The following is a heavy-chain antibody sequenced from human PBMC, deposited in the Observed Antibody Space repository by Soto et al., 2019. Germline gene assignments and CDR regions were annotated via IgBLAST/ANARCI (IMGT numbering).Heavy chain of an antibody. Sequence: SETLSLTCTVSGGSISSSSYYWGWIRQPPGKGLEWIGSIYYSGSTYYNPSLKSRVTISVDTSKNQFSLKLSSVTAADTAVYYCARSISYDFWSGYYDYWGQGTLVTVS. J-gene: IGHJ4*02. CDR1: GGSISSSSYY. V-gene: IGHV4-39*01. CDR2: IYYSGST. CDR3: ARSISYDFWSGYYDY. D-gene: IGHD3-3*01.